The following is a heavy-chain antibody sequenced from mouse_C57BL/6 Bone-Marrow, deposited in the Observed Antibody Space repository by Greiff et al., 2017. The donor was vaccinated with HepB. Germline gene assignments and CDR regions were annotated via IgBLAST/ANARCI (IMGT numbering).Heavy chain of an antibody. V-gene: IGHV5-4*01. CDR2: ISDGGSYT. CDR1: GFTFSSYA. D-gene: IGHD1-1*01. Sequence: EVKLMESGGGLVKPGGSLKLSCAASGFTFSSYAMSWVRQTPEKRLEWVATISDGGSYTYYPDNVKGRFTISRDNAKNNLYLQMSHLKSEDTAMYYCARDRPYYGSSYWFAYWGQGTLVTVSA. J-gene: IGHJ3*01. CDR3: ARDRPYYGSSYWFAY.